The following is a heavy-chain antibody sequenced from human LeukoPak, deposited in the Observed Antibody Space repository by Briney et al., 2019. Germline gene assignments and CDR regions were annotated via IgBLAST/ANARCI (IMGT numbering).Heavy chain of an antibody. Sequence: GGSLRLSCAASGFTFSSYSMNWVRQAPGKGLEWVSYISSSSSTIYYADSVKGRFTISRDDAKNSLYLQMNSLRAEDTAVYYCARDGKRIFQNWGQGTLVTVSS. D-gene: IGHD2-15*01. CDR3: ARDGKRIFQN. V-gene: IGHV3-48*01. CDR1: GFTFSSYS. J-gene: IGHJ4*02. CDR2: ISSSSSTI.